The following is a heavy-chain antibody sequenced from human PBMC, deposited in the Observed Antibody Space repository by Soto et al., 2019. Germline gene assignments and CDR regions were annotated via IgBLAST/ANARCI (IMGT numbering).Heavy chain of an antibody. J-gene: IGHJ4*02. D-gene: IGHD3-16*01. Sequence: QVQLQESVPGLVKPSEPLSLTCTVSGGSISSYYWSWIRQPPGKGLEWIGYIYYSGSTNYNPSLKSRVTISVDTSKNQVSLKLSSVTAADPAVYYCARRWGPVFAYWGQGTLVTVSS. CDR1: GGSISSYY. V-gene: IGHV4-59*08. CDR2: IYYSGST. CDR3: ARRWGPVFAY.